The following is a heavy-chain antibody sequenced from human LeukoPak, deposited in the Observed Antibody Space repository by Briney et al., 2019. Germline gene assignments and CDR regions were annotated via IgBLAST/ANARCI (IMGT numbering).Heavy chain of an antibody. Sequence: GGSLRLSCVASGFTVSSNYMSWVRQAPGKRLEWVSVIYSGGSTYYADSVKGRFTISRDNSKNTLYLQMNSLRAEDTAVYYCASGSGSYRTPYYYMDVWGTGTTVTVSS. D-gene: IGHD3-10*01. CDR2: IYSGGST. V-gene: IGHV3-53*01. CDR1: GFTVSSNY. J-gene: IGHJ6*03. CDR3: ASGSGSYRTPYYYMDV.